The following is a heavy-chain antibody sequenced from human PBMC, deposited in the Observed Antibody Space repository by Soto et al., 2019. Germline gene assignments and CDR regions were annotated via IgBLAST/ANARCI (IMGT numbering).Heavy chain of an antibody. CDR2: INPNTGGT. D-gene: IGHD4-17*01. J-gene: IGHJ6*01. CDR3: ARNATVTDSCYFSGLDV. V-gene: IGHV1-2*02. Sequence: QVQLVQSGAEVTKPGASVRVSCKASGYTFTDFYIHWVRQAPRQGLEWLGGINPNTGGTNFVQKFQGRVTLSRDTSISTAIMDLSRLKSADVAVYYCARNATVTDSCYFSGLDVWGQGTTVTFHS. CDR1: GYTFTDFY.